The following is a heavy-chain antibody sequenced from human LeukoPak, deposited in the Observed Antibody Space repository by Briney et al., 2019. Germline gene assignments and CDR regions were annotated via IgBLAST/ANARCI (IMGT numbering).Heavy chain of an antibody. D-gene: IGHD1-26*01. CDR1: GFIFSSYA. CDR2: FCSNGGRT. J-gene: IGHJ4*02. V-gene: IGHV3-64*01. Sequence: GGSLRLSCAASGFIFSSYAMHWLRQAPGKGLVYVSAFCSNGGRTYYAISVKGRFPLYRDNSKNTLYLQIRSLRAEDMAVYYCARGERGSYGYWGQGTLVTVSS. CDR3: ARGERGSYGY.